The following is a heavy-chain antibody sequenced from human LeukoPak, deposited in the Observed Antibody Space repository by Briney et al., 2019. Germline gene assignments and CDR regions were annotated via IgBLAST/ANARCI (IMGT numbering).Heavy chain of an antibody. D-gene: IGHD3-16*01. CDR2: MYYSGSS. Sequence: SETLSLTCTVSGGSISSYYWSWIRQPPGKGLEWIGYMYYSGSSDYNPSLKSRVTISVDTSKNQFSLKLSSVTAADTAVYYCARGVDDAFDIWGQGTMVTVSS. J-gene: IGHJ3*02. CDR3: ARGVDDAFDI. CDR1: GGSISSYY. V-gene: IGHV4-59*01.